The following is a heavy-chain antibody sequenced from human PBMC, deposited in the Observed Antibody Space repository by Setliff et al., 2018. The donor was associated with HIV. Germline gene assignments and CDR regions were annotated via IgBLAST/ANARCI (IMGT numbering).Heavy chain of an antibody. CDR3: ARVDIGYYYDSSGYSHFDH. Sequence: RGESLKISCKGSGYSFPTYWIAWVRQMPGKDLEWMGVIYPDESDSRYSPSFRGQVTISADKSISTAYLQWSSLKASDTAMYYCARVDIGYYYDSSGYSHFDHWGQGTLVTVSS. CDR1: GYSFPTYW. V-gene: IGHV5-51*01. D-gene: IGHD3-22*01. CDR2: IYPDESDS. J-gene: IGHJ4*02.